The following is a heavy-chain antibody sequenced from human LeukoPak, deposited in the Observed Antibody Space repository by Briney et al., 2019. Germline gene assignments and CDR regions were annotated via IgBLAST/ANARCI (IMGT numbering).Heavy chain of an antibody. CDR3: ARGSTTGDDAFDI. CDR2: IFRPGST. CDR1: GGSISSGSYY. J-gene: IGHJ3*02. Sequence: SSQTLSLTCTVSGGSISSGSYYWTWIRQPAGKGLEWIGRIFRPGSTNYNPSLKSRVTISEDTSQNQFSLHLSSVTAADTAVYYCARGSTTGDDAFDIWGQGTTVTVSS. D-gene: IGHD4-11*01. V-gene: IGHV4-61*02.